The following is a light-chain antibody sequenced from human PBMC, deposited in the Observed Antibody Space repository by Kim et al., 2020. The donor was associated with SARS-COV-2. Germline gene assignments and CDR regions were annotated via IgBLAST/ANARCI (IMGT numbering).Light chain of an antibody. J-gene: IGKJ1*01. CDR1: QSVLYSSNNKNY. CDR2: WAS. Sequence: DIVMTQSPDSLAVSLGERATINCKSSQSVLYSSNNKNYLAWYQQKPGQPPTLLIYWASTRESGVPDRFSGSGSGTDFTLTISSLQAEDVAVYYCQQYYSTPQTFGRGTKVDIK. CDR3: QQYYSTPQT. V-gene: IGKV4-1*01.